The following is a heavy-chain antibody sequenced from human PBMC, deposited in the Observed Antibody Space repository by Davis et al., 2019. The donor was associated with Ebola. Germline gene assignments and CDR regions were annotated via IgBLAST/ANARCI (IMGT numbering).Heavy chain of an antibody. CDR3: GRDRPSGYYDY. CDR1: GYSISSDYY. Sequence: PSETLSLTCAVSGYSISSDYYWGWIRQSPVKGLEWIASINHAGITYYSPSLKSRVTISVDMSKNQFSLKLKSLTAADTAVYYCGRDRPSGYYDYWGQGTLVTVSS. CDR2: INHAGIT. J-gene: IGHJ4*02. V-gene: IGHV4-38-2*02. D-gene: IGHD3-22*01.